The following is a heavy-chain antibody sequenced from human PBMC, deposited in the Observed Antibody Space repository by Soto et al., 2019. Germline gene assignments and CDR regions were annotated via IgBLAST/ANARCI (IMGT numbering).Heavy chain of an antibody. D-gene: IGHD3-22*01. Sequence: GASVKVSCKASGGTFSSYAISWVRQAPGQGLEWMGGIIPIFGTANYAQKFQGRVTITADESTSTAYMELSSLRSEDTAVYYCARGPNYYDSSVLLNRYYYYGMDVWGQGTTVTVSS. CDR3: ARGPNYYDSSVLLNRYYYYGMDV. J-gene: IGHJ6*02. CDR2: IIPIFGTA. V-gene: IGHV1-69*13. CDR1: GGTFSSYA.